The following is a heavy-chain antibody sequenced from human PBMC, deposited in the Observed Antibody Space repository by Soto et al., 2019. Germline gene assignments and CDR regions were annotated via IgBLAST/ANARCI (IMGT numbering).Heavy chain of an antibody. CDR2: IIPIFGTA. CDR3: ARCSGGSCYAAWFDP. V-gene: IGHV1-69*12. Sequence: QVQLVQSGAEVKKPGSSVKVSCKASGGTLSSYAIRWVRQAPGTGLEWMGGIIPIFGTANYEQKLQSRVTITADESTSTADMELSSLRSEDTAVYYCARCSGGSCYAAWFDPWGQGTLVTVSS. CDR1: GGTLSSYA. J-gene: IGHJ5*02. D-gene: IGHD2-15*01.